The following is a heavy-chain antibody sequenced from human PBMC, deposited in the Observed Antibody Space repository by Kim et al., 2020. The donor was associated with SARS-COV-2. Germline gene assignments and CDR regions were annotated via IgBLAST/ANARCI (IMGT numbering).Heavy chain of an antibody. Sequence: ASVKVSCKASGYTFTSYAMNWVRQAPGQGLEWMGWINTNTGNPTYAQGFTGRFVFSLDTSVSTAYLQISSLTAEDTAVYYCARSDVITIFGVVLTGPNWFDPWGQGTLVTVSS. J-gene: IGHJ5*02. CDR2: INTNTGNP. V-gene: IGHV7-4-1*02. D-gene: IGHD3-3*01. CDR3: ARSDVITIFGVVLTGPNWFDP. CDR1: GYTFTSYA.